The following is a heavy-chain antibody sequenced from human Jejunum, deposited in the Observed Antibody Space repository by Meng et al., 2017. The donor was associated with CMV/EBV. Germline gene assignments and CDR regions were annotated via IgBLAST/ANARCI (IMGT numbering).Heavy chain of an antibody. CDR3: TRHSIVVVPAAGFDP. V-gene: IGHV3-73*01. Sequence: TLSDYTINWVRQAPGKGLEWVGRIRSKTYSSATAYAASVKGRFIISRDDSKNTAYLQMNSLKTEDTAVYYCTRHSIVVVPAAGFDPWGQGTLVTVSS. CDR2: IRSKTYSSAT. CDR1: TLSDYT. D-gene: IGHD2-2*01. J-gene: IGHJ5*02.